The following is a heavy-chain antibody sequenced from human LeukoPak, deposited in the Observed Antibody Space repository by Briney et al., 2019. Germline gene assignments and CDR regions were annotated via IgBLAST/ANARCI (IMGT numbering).Heavy chain of an antibody. CDR3: AKDRLGAPSLAYDY. Sequence: PGGSLRLSCAASGFTFSSYAMSWVRQAPGKGLEWVSAISGSGGSTYYADSVKGRFTISRDNSKNTLYLQMNSLRAEDTAVYYCAKDRLGAPSLAYDYGGEGTRVPVPS. CDR1: GFTFSSYA. CDR2: ISGSGGST. D-gene: IGHD3-16*01. V-gene: IGHV3-23*01. J-gene: IGHJ4*02.